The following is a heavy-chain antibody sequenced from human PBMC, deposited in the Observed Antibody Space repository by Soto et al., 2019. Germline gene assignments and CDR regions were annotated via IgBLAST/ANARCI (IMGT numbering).Heavy chain of an antibody. V-gene: IGHV1-69*13. CDR3: AADYYDSSGYYPLRFDY. CDR2: IIPIFGTA. D-gene: IGHD3-22*01. Sequence: SVKVSCKASGGTFSSYAISWVRQAPGQGLEWMGGIIPIFGTANYAQKFQGRVTITADESTSTAYMELSSLRSEDTAVYYCAADYYDSSGYYPLRFDYWGQGTLVTVSS. J-gene: IGHJ4*02. CDR1: GGTFSSYA.